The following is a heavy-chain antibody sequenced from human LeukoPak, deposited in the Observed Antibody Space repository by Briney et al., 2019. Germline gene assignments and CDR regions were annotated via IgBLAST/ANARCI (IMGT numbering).Heavy chain of an antibody. V-gene: IGHV5-51*01. CDR1: RNSVTSYW. D-gene: IGHD6-13*01. CDR3: ARFHCTWYVEA. J-gene: IGHJ5*02. Sequence: GSRNSVTSYWVVCVRQMPGENQDFMGIIYPGDSHTRYSPSFQGQVTISADTSISTAYLQWNSLKASDTAMYYCARFHCTWYVEAWGQGTLVTVSS. CDR2: IYPGDSHT.